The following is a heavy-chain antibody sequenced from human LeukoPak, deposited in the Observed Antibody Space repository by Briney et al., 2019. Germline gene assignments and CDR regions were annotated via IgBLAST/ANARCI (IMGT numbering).Heavy chain of an antibody. CDR2: IRSKANSYAT. CDR1: GFTFSSYG. D-gene: IGHD2-21*01. J-gene: IGHJ4*02. CDR3: TSSSYLGY. Sequence: GGSLRLSCAASGFTFSSYGMSWVRQAPGKGLEWVGRIRSKANSYATAYAASVKGRFTISRDDSKNTAYLQMNSLKTEDTAVYYCTSSSYLGYWGQGTLVTVSS. V-gene: IGHV3-73*01.